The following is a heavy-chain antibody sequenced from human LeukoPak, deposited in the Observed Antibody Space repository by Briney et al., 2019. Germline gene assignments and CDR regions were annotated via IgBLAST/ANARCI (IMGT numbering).Heavy chain of an antibody. CDR2: IYHSGSS. CDR3: ARASGADEMYNWFDP. V-gene: IGHV4-30-2*01. Sequence: PSQTLSLTCAVSGVSISSGGYYWSWIRQPPGKGLEWIGYIYHSGSSYYNPSLKSRVTLSADRSKNQFSQKLSSVTAADTAVYYCARASGADEMYNWFDPWGQGTLVIVSS. CDR1: GVSISSGGYY. J-gene: IGHJ5*02. D-gene: IGHD2-8*02.